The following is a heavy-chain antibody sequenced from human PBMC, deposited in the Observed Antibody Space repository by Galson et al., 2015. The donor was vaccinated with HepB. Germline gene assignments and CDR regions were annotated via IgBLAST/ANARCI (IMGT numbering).Heavy chain of an antibody. D-gene: IGHD3-10*01. CDR1: GYTFTSYA. CDR3: AREGEGYYGSGSYSAPLFDY. CDR2: INTNTGNP. J-gene: IGHJ4*02. V-gene: IGHV7-4-1*02. Sequence: SVKVSCKASGYTFTSYAMNWVRQAPGQGLEWMGWINTNTGNPTYAQGFTGRFVFSLDTSVSTAYLQISSLKAEDTAVYYCAREGEGYYGSGSYSAPLFDYWGQGTLVTVSS.